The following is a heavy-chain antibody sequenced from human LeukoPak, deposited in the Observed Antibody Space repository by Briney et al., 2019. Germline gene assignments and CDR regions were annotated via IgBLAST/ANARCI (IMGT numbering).Heavy chain of an antibody. J-gene: IGHJ2*01. Sequence: SETLSLTCTVSGFSISSGHYWGWVRQPPGAGLEWIGSVYQSGTTYYNPSLKSRVTISGDTSKNQFSLKLSSVTAADTAVYYCARVADSDWYFDLWGRGTLVTVSS. CDR1: GFSISSGHY. D-gene: IGHD3-22*01. CDR2: VYQSGTT. CDR3: ARVADSDWYFDL. V-gene: IGHV4-38-2*02.